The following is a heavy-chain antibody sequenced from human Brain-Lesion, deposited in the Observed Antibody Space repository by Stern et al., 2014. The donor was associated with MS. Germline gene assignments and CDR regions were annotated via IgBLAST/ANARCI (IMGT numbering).Heavy chain of an antibody. CDR2: LKEDGTEK. J-gene: IGHJ6*02. CDR3: ARVYNTIYGIVTQRGSGMDV. CDR1: GFTFGNYW. D-gene: IGHD3-3*01. Sequence: EVQLVESEGGLVQPGGSLTISCTAAGFTFGNYWMTWVRQAPGKGLEWVANLKEDGTEKNYVDSVKGRFTISRENARNSLYLQMNSLRVEDTALYYCARVYNTIYGIVTQRGSGMDVWGQGTTVIVSS. V-gene: IGHV3-7*01.